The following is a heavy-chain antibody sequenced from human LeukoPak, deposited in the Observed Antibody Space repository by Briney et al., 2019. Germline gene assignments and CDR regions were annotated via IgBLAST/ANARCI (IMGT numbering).Heavy chain of an antibody. CDR3: VRGVAASGTDY. V-gene: IGHV3-48*02. D-gene: IGHD6-13*01. Sequence: GGSLRLSCAASGFTFSVYSMNWVRQAPGKGLEWLSYISSNSSKISYADSVKGRFTTSRDNAKNSQYLQMNSLRDEDTAVYYCVRGVAASGTDYWGQGTLVTVSS. CDR2: ISSNSSKI. J-gene: IGHJ4*02. CDR1: GFTFSVYS.